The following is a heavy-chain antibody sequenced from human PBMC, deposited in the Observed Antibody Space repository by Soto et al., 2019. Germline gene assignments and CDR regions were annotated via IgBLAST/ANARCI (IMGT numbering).Heavy chain of an antibody. V-gene: IGHV1-2*02. D-gene: IGHD2-15*01. J-gene: IGHJ5*02. Sequence: ASVKVSCKASGYVFTGFYLHWVRQAPGQGLEWMGWIFPNSGATNYAQKFPGRVTLTRDTSLSTGYMDLTRLTSDDTAVYYCARGRSLKWNWFDRWGQGTLVTVSS. CDR2: IFPNSGAT. CDR1: GYVFTGFY. CDR3: ARGRSLKWNWFDR.